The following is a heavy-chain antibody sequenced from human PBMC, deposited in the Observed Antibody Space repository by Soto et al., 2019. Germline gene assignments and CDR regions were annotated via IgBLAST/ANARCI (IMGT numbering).Heavy chain of an antibody. D-gene: IGHD5-12*01. J-gene: IGHJ2*01. Sequence: EVQLVESGGGLVQPGGSLRLSCAASGFTFSSYWMSWVRQAPGKGLEWVANIKQDGNEESYVDSVKGRFTISRDNTKNSLFLQMNSLRAEDTAVYYCASWGFIVATNWYFDLWGRGTLVTVSS. CDR3: ASWGFIVATNWYFDL. CDR1: GFTFSSYW. V-gene: IGHV3-7*01. CDR2: IKQDGNEE.